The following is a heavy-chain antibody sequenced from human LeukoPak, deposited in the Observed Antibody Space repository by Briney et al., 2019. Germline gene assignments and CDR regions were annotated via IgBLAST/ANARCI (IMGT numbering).Heavy chain of an antibody. D-gene: IGHD6-6*01. CDR3: ANWIGSSSRDY. CDR2: ISDSGGST. J-gene: IGHJ4*02. CDR1: GFPFSSYA. V-gene: IGHV3-64D*09. Sequence: GGSLRLSCSASGFPFSSYAMHWVRQAPGKGLEYVSAISDSGGSTYYADSVKGRFTISRDNSKNTLYLQMSSLRAEDTAVYYCANWIGSSSRDYWGQGTLVTVSS.